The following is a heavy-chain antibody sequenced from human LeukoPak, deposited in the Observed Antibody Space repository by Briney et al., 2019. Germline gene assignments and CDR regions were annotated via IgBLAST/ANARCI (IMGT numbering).Heavy chain of an antibody. CDR3: AKDTPRRITIFGVVTQDY. V-gene: IGHV3-23*01. D-gene: IGHD3-3*01. Sequence: GGSLRLSCAASGFTFSSYAMSWVRQAPGKWLEWASAISGSGGSTYYADSVKGRFTTSRDNSKNTLYLQMNSLRAEDTAIYYCAKDTPRRITIFGVVTQDYWGQGTLVTVSS. CDR2: ISGSGGST. J-gene: IGHJ4*02. CDR1: GFTFSSYA.